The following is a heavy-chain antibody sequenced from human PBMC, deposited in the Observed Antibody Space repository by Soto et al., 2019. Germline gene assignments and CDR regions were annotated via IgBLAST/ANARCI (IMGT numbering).Heavy chain of an antibody. CDR2: INADGTRT. J-gene: IGHJ6*02. Sequence: GGSLRLSCAASGFTFTEYWMHWVRQVPGKGLVWVSRINADGTRTNYADSVKGRFTISRDNAKNTVYLQMSSLRAEDTAVFYCARGIKNYYGTDVWGQGTTVTVSS. V-gene: IGHV3-74*01. CDR3: ARGIKNYYGTDV. CDR1: GFTFTEYW. D-gene: IGHD3-16*01.